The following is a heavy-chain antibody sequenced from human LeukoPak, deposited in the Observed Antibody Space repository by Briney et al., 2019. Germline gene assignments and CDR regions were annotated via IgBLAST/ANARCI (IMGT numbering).Heavy chain of an antibody. Sequence: GASVKVSCKASGYTFTSHDINWVRQASGQGLEWMGWMNPNSGTTDYGQNFPGRVIMTRNTSINTAYMEVTSLTSEDTAVYFCASGMDSDAFNVWGQGTLVTVSS. CDR3: ASGMDSDAFNV. J-gene: IGHJ3*01. CDR2: MNPNSGTT. D-gene: IGHD3-10*01. V-gene: IGHV1-8*01. CDR1: GYTFTSHD.